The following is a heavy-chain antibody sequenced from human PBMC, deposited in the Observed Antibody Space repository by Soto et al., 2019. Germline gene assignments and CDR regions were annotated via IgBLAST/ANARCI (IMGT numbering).Heavy chain of an antibody. J-gene: IGHJ3*02. CDR2: INHSGST. V-gene: IGHV4-34*01. CDR3: ARLRLEYSSHSFCAFDI. D-gene: IGHD6-6*01. CDR1: GGSFSGYY. Sequence: QVQLQQWGAGLLKPSETLSLTCAVYGGSFSGYYWSWIRQPPGKGLEWIGEINHSGSTNYNPSLKSRVTISVDTSKNQFSLKLSSVTAADTAVYYCARLRLEYSSHSFCAFDIWGQGTMVTVSS.